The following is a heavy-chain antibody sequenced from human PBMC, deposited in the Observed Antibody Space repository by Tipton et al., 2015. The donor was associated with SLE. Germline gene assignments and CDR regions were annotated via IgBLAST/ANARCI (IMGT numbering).Heavy chain of an antibody. CDR1: GVTFSNYE. J-gene: IGHJ4*02. CDR3: ARAQYCSGGNCYDFFDS. CDR2: ISFSGNTI. Sequence: SLRLSCAASGVTFSNYEMHWVRQAPGKGLEWVSYISFSGNTIYYADSVKGRFTISRDNAKNSLYLQMNSLRAEDTAVYYCARAQYCSGGNCYDFFDSWGQGTLVTVSS. V-gene: IGHV3-48*03. D-gene: IGHD2-15*01.